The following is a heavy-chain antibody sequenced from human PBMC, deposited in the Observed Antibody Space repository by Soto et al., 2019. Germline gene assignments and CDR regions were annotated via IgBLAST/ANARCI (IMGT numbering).Heavy chain of an antibody. J-gene: IGHJ5*02. CDR3: TRDASRDSSARGWFDP. CDR1: GFTFRSFT. Sequence: VGSLRLSGTASGFTFRSFTMNCVRQAPGKGLEWVSTISSNSAYIYYTDALRGRFTISRDNAKNSLHLQMNRLRAEDTAVYYCTRDASRDSSARGWFDPWGPGTLVTVSS. CDR2: ISSNSAYI. D-gene: IGHD6-13*01. V-gene: IGHV3-21*01.